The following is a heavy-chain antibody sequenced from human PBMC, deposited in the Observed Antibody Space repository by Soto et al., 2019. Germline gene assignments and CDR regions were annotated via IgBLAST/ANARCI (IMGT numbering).Heavy chain of an antibody. J-gene: IGHJ2*01. CDR2: IYYSGST. CDR1: GGSISSSSYY. D-gene: IGHD3-22*01. Sequence: QLQLQESGPGLVKPSETLSLTCTVSGGSISSSSYYWGWIRQPPGKGLEWIGSIYYSGSTYYNPSPKSRVTISVDTSKNQFALKLSSVTAADTAVYYCARHLGITMMGAGWYFDLWGRGTLVTVSS. V-gene: IGHV4-39*01. CDR3: ARHLGITMMGAGWYFDL.